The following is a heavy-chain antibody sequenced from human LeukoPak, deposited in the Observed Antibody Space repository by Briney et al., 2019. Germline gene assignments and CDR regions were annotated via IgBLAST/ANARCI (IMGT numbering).Heavy chain of an antibody. D-gene: IGHD2-2*01. J-gene: IGHJ4*02. CDR2: ISVIDDST. CDR3: AREGVVPAAPFDY. V-gene: IGHV3-23*01. CDR1: EFTFSSFG. Sequence: PGGSLRLSCAASEFTFSSFGMSWVRQAPGKGLEWVSAISVIDDSTYYADSVKGRFTISRDNSKNTLYLQMNSLRAEDTAVYYCAREGVVPAAPFDYWGQGTLVTVSS.